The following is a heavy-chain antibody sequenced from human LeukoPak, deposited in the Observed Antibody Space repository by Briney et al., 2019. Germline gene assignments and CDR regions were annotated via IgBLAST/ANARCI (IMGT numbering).Heavy chain of an antibody. D-gene: IGHD5-18*01. V-gene: IGHV3-30*02. CDR1: GFTFSSYG. J-gene: IGHJ4*02. Sequence: PGGSLRLSCAASGFTFSSYGMHWVRQAPGKGLEWVAFIRYDGSNKYYADSVKGRFTISRDNSKNTLYLQMNSLRAEDTAVYYCAKDGYSYGENYYFDYWGQGTLVTVSS. CDR2: IRYDGSNK. CDR3: AKDGYSYGENYYFDY.